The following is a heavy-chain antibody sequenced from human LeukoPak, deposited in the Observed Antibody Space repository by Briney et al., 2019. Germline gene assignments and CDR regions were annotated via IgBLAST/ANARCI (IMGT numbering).Heavy chain of an antibody. Sequence: PPQTLSLTCAVYGGSFSGYYWSWIRPPPRKGLEWIGEINHSGSTNYNPSLKSRVTISVDTSKNQFSLKLSSVTAADTAVYYCARGRSIPSQQLGYYFDYWGQGTLVTVSS. J-gene: IGHJ4*02. CDR1: GGSFSGYY. D-gene: IGHD6-13*01. V-gene: IGHV4-34*01. CDR3: ARGRSIPSQQLGYYFDY. CDR2: INHSGST.